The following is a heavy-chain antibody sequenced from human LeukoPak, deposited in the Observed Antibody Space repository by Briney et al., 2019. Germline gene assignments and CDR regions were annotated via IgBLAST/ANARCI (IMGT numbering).Heavy chain of an antibody. CDR3: AREPSGSYYFDY. V-gene: IGHV3-74*01. Sequence: GGSLRLSCAASGFTFKTYWTHWVRQAPGRGPVWVSRISSDGSNTKYADSVKGRFTISRDNAKNTLYLQMNSLRAEDTAVYYCAREPSGSYYFDYWGQGTLVTASS. D-gene: IGHD1-26*01. J-gene: IGHJ4*02. CDR2: ISSDGSNT. CDR1: GFTFKTYW.